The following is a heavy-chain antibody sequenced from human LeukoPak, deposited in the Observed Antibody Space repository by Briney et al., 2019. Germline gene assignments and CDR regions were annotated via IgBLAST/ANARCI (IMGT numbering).Heavy chain of an antibody. Sequence: ASVKVSCKASGGTFSSYAIRWVRQAPGQGLEWMGGIIPIFGTANYAQKFQGRDTITADESTSTAYMELSSLRSEDTAVYYCARPYCSSTSCYDWFDPWGQRTLVTVSS. V-gene: IGHV1-69*13. CDR1: GGTFSSYA. D-gene: IGHD2-2*01. CDR3: ARPYCSSTSCYDWFDP. CDR2: IIPIFGTA. J-gene: IGHJ5*02.